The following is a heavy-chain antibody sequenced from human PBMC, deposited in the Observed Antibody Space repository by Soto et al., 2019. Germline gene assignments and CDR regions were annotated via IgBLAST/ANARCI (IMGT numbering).Heavy chain of an antibody. V-gene: IGHV4-30-2*01. J-gene: IGHJ4*02. CDR1: GGSINSGAYS. CDR3: ARGALRWSTSWDFDY. D-gene: IGHD4-17*01. CDR2: IYHSGST. Sequence: PSETLSLTCAVSGGSINSGAYSWSWIRQPPGKGLEWIGYIYHSGSTYYNPSLKSRVTISVDRSKNQFSLNLSSVTAADTAMYYCARGALRWSTSWDFDYWGQATRVTVSS.